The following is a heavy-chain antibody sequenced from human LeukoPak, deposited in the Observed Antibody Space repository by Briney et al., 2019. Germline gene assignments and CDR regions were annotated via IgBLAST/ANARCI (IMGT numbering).Heavy chain of an antibody. CDR2: MHYSGDS. CDR3: ARDLELERNRWNYFES. CDR1: GGSISSFF. J-gene: IGHJ4*02. D-gene: IGHD1-1*01. V-gene: IGHV4-59*01. Sequence: SETLSLTCTVSGGSISSFFWSWIRQPPGKGLEWIGSMHYSGDSKYNPSLKSRVPLSIDTSKQQFSLRLSSVTAADTAVYYCARDLELERNRWNYFESWGQGTLVTVSS.